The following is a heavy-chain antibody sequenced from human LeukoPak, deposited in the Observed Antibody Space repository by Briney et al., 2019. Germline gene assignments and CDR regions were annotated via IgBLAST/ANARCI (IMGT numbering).Heavy chain of an antibody. V-gene: IGHV4-39*01. CDR1: GGSISSSSYY. CDR3: ARHWENGYYDSSGYPNYGMDV. Sequence: SETLSLTCTVSGGSISSSSYYWGWIRQPPGKGLEWIGSIYYSGSTYYNPSLKSRVTTSVDTSKNQFSLKLSSVTAADTAVYYCARHWENGYYDSSGYPNYGMDVWGQGTTVTVSS. D-gene: IGHD3-22*01. CDR2: IYYSGST. J-gene: IGHJ6*02.